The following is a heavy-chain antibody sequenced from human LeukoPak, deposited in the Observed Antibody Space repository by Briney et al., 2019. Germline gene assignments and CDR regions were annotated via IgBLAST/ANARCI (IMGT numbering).Heavy chain of an antibody. CDR3: ASTYCGGDCYSRFDY. CDR2: INPNSGGT. D-gene: IGHD2-21*01. J-gene: IGHJ4*02. V-gene: IGHV1-2*02. CDR1: GYTFTGYY. Sequence: ASVKVSCKASGYTFTGYYMHWVRQAPGQGLEWMGWINPNSGGTNYAQKFQGRVIMTRDTSISTAYMELSRLRSDDTAVYYCASTYCGGDCYSRFDYWGQGTLVTVSS.